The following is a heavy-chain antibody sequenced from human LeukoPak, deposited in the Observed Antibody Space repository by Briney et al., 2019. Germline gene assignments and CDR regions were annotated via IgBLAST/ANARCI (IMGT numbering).Heavy chain of an antibody. J-gene: IGHJ4*02. CDR1: GGTFSSYA. CDR2: IIPIFGTA. D-gene: IGHD3-3*01. V-gene: IGHV1-69*13. Sequence: SVKVSCKASGGTFSSYAISWVRQAPGQGLEWMGGIIPIFGTANYAQKFQGRVTITADESTSTAYMELSSLRSEDTAVYYCARSPRTIFGVVITYYFDYWGQGTLVTVSS. CDR3: ARSPRTIFGVVITYYFDY.